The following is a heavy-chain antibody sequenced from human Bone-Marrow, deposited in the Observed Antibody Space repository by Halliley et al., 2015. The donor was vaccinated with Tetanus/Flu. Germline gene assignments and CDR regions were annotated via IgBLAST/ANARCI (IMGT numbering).Heavy chain of an antibody. V-gene: IGHV3-23*01. J-gene: IGHJ5*01. CDR1: GFTANNDA. D-gene: IGHD6-13*01. CDR3: AKGMFSSNGYVFDA. CDR2: ISGSGGTT. Sequence: SLRLSCAASGFTANNDAMHWVRQAPGKGLEWVSAISGSGGTTLYADSVKGRFTISRDTSKNTIYLQMNSLSAEDSAVYYCAKGMFSSNGYVFDAWG.